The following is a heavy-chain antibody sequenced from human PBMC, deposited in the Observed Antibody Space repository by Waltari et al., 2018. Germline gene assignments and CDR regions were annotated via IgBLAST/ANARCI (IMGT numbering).Heavy chain of an antibody. CDR3: AKNGGDIAAAGIQH. V-gene: IGHV3-9*01. D-gene: IGHD6-13*01. CDR1: GFTFDDYA. J-gene: IGHJ1*01. CDR2: ISWNSGSI. Sequence: EVQLVESGGGLVQPGRSLRLSCAASGFTFDDYAMHWVRQAPGKGLEWVSGISWNSGSIGYADSVKGRFTISRDNAKNYLYLQMNSLRAEDTALYYCAKNGGDIAAAGIQHWGQGTLVTVSS.